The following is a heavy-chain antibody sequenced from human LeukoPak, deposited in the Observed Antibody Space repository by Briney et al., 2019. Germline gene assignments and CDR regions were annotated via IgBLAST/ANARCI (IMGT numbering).Heavy chain of an antibody. D-gene: IGHD7-27*01. Sequence: PGGSLRLSCAASGFTFSSYSMNWVRQAPGKGLEWVSYISSSSSTIYYADSVRGRFNISRDSSKNTLYLQMTSLRAEDTAVYYCARDTLGPWGQGTLVTVSS. CDR3: ARDTLGP. V-gene: IGHV3-48*01. CDR1: GFTFSSYS. CDR2: ISSSSSTI. J-gene: IGHJ5*02.